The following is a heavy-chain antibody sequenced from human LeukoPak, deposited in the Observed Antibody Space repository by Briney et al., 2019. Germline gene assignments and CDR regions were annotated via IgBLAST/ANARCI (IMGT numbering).Heavy chain of an antibody. D-gene: IGHD6-19*01. Sequence: GGSLRLSCTASGFTFSNSAMSWVRQAPGKGLEWVSTLSGSGITTYYADSVKGRFTISRDNSKNTLYLQMNSLRAEDTAVYYCAKGIYSSGWSYFDYWGHGTLVTVSS. CDR1: GFTFSNSA. CDR3: AKGIYSSGWSYFDY. J-gene: IGHJ4*01. V-gene: IGHV3-23*01. CDR2: LSGSGITT.